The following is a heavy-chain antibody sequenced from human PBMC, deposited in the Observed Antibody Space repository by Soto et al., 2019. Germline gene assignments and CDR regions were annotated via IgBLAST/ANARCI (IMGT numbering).Heavy chain of an antibody. V-gene: IGHV3-30*18. J-gene: IGHJ6*02. CDR1: GFTFSSYG. CDR3: AKDMVPLIYYYYYGMDV. CDR2: ISYDGSNK. D-gene: IGHD3-10*01. Sequence: QVQLVESGGGVVQPGRSLRLSCAASGFTFSSYGMHWVRQAPGKGLEWVAVISYDGSNKYYADSVKGRFTISRDNSKNTLYLQMNSLRAEDTAVYYCAKDMVPLIYYYYYGMDVWGQGTTVTVSS.